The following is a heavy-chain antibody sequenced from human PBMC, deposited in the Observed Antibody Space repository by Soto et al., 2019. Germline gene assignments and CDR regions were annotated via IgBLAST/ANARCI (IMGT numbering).Heavy chain of an antibody. Sequence: ASVKVSCKASGYTFTSYGISWVRQAPGQGLEWMGWISAYNGNTNYAQKLQGRVTMTTDTSTSTAYMELRSLRSDDTAVYYCARDDGTGLRHRGLRFDYWGQGTLVTVSS. J-gene: IGHJ4*02. CDR3: ARDDGTGLRHRGLRFDY. D-gene: IGHD5-12*01. CDR1: GYTFTSYG. CDR2: ISAYNGNT. V-gene: IGHV1-18*01.